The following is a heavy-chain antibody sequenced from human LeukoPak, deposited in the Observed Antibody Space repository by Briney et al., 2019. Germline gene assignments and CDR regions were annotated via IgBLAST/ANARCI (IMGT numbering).Heavy chain of an antibody. Sequence: GASVKVSCKASGYTFTSYYMHWVRQAPGQGLEWMGIINPSGGSTSYAQKFQGRVTMTRDTSTSTVYMELSSLRSEDTAVYYCARDHYDSSGYLPGTDIWGQGTMVTVSS. CDR1: GYTFTSYY. V-gene: IGHV1-46*01. CDR2: INPSGGST. D-gene: IGHD3-22*01. J-gene: IGHJ3*02. CDR3: ARDHYDSSGYLPGTDI.